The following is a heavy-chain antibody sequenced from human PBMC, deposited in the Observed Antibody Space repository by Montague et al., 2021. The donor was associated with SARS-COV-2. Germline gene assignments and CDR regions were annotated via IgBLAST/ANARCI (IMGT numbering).Heavy chain of an antibody. Sequence: SETLSLTCTVSGGSISSSSYYWGWIRQPPGKGLEWIGSIYYSGSTYYNPSLKSRVTISVETSKNQFSLKLSSVTAADTAVYYCASALGYCSSTNCYSVYGMDVWGQGTTVTVSS. D-gene: IGHD2-2*01. J-gene: IGHJ6*02. V-gene: IGHV4-39*01. CDR3: ASALGYCSSTNCYSVYGMDV. CDR1: GGSISSSSYY. CDR2: IYYSGST.